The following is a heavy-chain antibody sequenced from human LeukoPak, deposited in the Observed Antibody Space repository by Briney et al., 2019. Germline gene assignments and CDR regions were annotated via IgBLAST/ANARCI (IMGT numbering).Heavy chain of an antibody. V-gene: IGHV1-8*01. D-gene: IGHD2-15*01. J-gene: IGHJ6*02. CDR3: AREGLDV. CDR2: MNPNSGKR. Sequence: GASVKVSCKASGYTFTSYDINWVRQASGQGLEWMGCMNPNSGKRGFAQKFQGRVTMTWDTSITTAYMELNSLRSEDTAVYYCAREGLDVWGQGTTVTVSS. CDR1: GYTFTSYD.